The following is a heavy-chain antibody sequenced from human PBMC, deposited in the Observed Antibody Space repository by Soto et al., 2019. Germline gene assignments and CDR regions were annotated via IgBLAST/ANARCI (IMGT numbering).Heavy chain of an antibody. CDR2: MHYSGST. CDR1: GGSMRSSDYY. J-gene: IGHJ5*02. Sequence: QVQLQESGPGLVKPSETLSLICSVSGGSMRSSDYYWGWIRQPPNKGLEWIGSMHYSGSTFYNPSLKSRVTISVDTSKNQFSLKLTSVSAADTAGYYCARPGYSSSCYWFDPWGQGTLVTVSA. D-gene: IGHD6-13*01. V-gene: IGHV4-39*01. CDR3: ARPGYSSSCYWFDP.